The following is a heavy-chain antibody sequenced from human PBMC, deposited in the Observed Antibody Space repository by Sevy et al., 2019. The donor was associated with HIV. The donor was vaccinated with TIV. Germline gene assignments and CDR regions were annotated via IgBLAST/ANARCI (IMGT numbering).Heavy chain of an antibody. CDR1: GFTFSSYS. Sequence: GGSLRLSCAASGFTFSSYSMNWVRQAPGKGLEWVASISSSSSYIYYAGSVKGRFTISRDNAKNSLYLQMNSLRAEGTAVYYVARVFGDDSGGYQMGGGGYFDYWGQGTLVTVSS. V-gene: IGHV3-21*01. CDR3: ARVFGDDSGGYQMGGGGYFDY. CDR2: ISSSSSYI. J-gene: IGHJ4*02. D-gene: IGHD3-22*01.